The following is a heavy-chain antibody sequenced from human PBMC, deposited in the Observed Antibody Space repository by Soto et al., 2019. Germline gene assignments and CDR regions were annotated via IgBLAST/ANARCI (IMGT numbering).Heavy chain of an antibody. CDR1: GFTVSSNY. V-gene: IGHV3-66*01. Sequence: GGSLRLSCAASGFTVSSNYMSWVRQAPGKGLEWVSVIYSGGSTYYADSVKGRFTISRDNSKNTLYLQMNSLRAEDTAVYYCARFDTVGTGFDYWGQGTLVTVSS. CDR3: ARFDTVGTGFDY. D-gene: IGHD2-21*02. CDR2: IYSGGST. J-gene: IGHJ4*02.